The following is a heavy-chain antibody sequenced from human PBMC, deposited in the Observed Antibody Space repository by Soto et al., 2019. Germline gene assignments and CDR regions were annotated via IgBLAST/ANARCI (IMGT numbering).Heavy chain of an antibody. Sequence: EMQVVESGGGLVQPGGSLRLSCAASGFTLISYWMAWARQAPGKGLEWVGNIKEDGSASYFVDSVKGRCTISRDNASNLLNLKINSLRDKDTDMYYCLSGGGRQGPKTFWGGWTVVPVSS. J-gene: IGHJ3*01. V-gene: IGHV3-7*01. CDR3: LSGGGRQGPKTF. CDR1: GFTLISYW. CDR2: IKEDGSAS. D-gene: IGHD2-15*01.